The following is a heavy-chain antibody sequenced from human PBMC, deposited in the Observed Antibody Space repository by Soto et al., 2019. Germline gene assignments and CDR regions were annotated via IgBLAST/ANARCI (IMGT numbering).Heavy chain of an antibody. V-gene: IGHV3-30*18. CDR2: ISYDGSNK. CDR1: GFTFSSYG. CDR3: AKEGDYGDYPDY. J-gene: IGHJ4*02. Sequence: QVQLVESGGGVVQPGRSLRLSCAASGFTFSSYGMHWVRQAPGKGLEWVAVISYDGSNKYYADSVKGRFTISRDNSKNTLYLQMNSLRAEDTAVYYCAKEGDYGDYPDYWGQGTLVTVSS. D-gene: IGHD4-17*01.